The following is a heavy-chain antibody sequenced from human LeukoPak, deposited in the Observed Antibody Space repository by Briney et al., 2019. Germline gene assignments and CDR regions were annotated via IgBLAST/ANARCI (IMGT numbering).Heavy chain of an antibody. Sequence: GGSLRLSCAASGFTFSAYYMSWIRQAPGKGLEWVSYISGSGSSIYYADSVKGRFTISRDNAKNSLYLQMNSLRAEDTAVYYCARTTGGATERTFDIWGQGTMVTVSS. V-gene: IGHV3-11*01. D-gene: IGHD1-26*01. CDR1: GFTFSAYY. CDR2: ISGSGSSI. J-gene: IGHJ3*02. CDR3: ARTTGGATERTFDI.